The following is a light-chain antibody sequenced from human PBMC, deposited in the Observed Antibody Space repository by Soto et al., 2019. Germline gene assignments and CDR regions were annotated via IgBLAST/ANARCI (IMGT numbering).Light chain of an antibody. J-gene: IGKJ1*01. Sequence: DIQMTQSPSTLSSSLLDRFIITFRSSQTVERWMAWYQQKPGKAPKLLISDVSTLERGVPSRFSGSGSATEFTLTISSLQPDDFATYYCQHYNSYSEAFGQGTKVDIK. CDR1: QTVERW. CDR3: QHYNSYSEA. CDR2: DVS. V-gene: IGKV1-5*01.